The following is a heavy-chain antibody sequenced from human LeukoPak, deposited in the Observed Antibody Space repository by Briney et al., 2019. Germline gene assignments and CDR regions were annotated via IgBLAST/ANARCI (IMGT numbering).Heavy chain of an antibody. D-gene: IGHD6-13*01. Sequence: KPSQTLSLTCTVSGGSISSGGHYWSWIRQHPGKGLEWIGYIYYSGSTYYNPSLKSRVTISVDTSKNQFSLKLSSVTAADTAVYYCARDRGYSSSSSRWFDPWGQGTLVTVSS. CDR3: ARDRGYSSSSSRWFDP. CDR1: GGSISSGGHY. V-gene: IGHV4-31*03. J-gene: IGHJ5*02. CDR2: IYYSGST.